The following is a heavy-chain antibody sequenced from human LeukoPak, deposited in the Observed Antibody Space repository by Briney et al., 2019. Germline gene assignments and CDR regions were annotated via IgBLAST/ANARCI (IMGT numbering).Heavy chain of an antibody. CDR3: ARVSRYYGSGTCYNYYYYYMDV. Sequence: KTSGTLSLTCTVSGGSISSNNYYWSWIRQPAGKGLEWIGRIYTSGSTNYNPSLKSRVTISVDTSKNQFSLKLSSVTAADTAVYFCARVSRYYGSGTCYNYYYYYMDVWGKGTTVTISS. D-gene: IGHD3-10*01. J-gene: IGHJ6*03. V-gene: IGHV4-61*02. CDR1: GGSISSNNYY. CDR2: IYTSGST.